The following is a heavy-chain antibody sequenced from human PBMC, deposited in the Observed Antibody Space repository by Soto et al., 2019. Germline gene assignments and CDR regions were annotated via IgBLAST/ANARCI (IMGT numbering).Heavy chain of an antibody. CDR3: ARDVTDHYVSGSPY. V-gene: IGHV1-18*01. J-gene: IGHJ4*02. CDR2: ISAYNGNT. CDR1: GYTFSTYG. Sequence: GASVKVSCKASGYTFSTYGISWVRQAPGQGLEWMGWISAYNGNTNHAQKLQGRVTMTTDTSTSTAYMELRSLRSDDTAVYYCARDVTDHYVSGSPYWGQGTLVTVSS. D-gene: IGHD3-10*01.